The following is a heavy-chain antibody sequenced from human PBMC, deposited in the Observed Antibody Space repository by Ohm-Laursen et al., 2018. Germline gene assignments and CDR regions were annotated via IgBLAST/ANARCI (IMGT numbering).Heavy chain of an antibody. CDR1: GYTFTSYY. CDR2: INPSGGST. CDR3: ARDGSHLDTMMGLDI. J-gene: IGHJ3*02. D-gene: IGHD3-22*01. V-gene: IGHV1-46*01. Sequence: ASVKVSCKASGYTFTSYYMHWVRQAPGQGLEWMGIINPSGGSTSYAQKFQGRVTMTRDTSTSTVYMELSSLRSEDTAVYYCARDGSHLDTMMGLDIWGQGTMVTVSS.